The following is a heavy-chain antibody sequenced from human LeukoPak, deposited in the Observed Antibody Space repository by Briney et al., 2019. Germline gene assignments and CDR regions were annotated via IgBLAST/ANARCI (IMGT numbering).Heavy chain of an antibody. J-gene: IGHJ4*02. CDR3: AISGSYWAWAH. V-gene: IGHV3-30*04. D-gene: IGHD1-26*01. Sequence: GGSLRLSCAASGFTFSNYIMHWVRQAPGKGLDWVAVILENGSNQYYADSVKGRFTISRDNSKNTLFLQMNSLRAEDTAVYYCAISGSYWAWAHWGQGTLVTISS. CDR1: GFTFSNYI. CDR2: ILENGSNQ.